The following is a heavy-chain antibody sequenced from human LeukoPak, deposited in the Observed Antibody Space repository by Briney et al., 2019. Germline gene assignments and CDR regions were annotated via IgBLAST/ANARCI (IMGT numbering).Heavy chain of an antibody. V-gene: IGHV1-58*02. Sequence: GTSVKVSCKASGFTFASSAMQWVRQARGQRLEWIGWIVVGSGNTNYAQKFQERVTITRDMSTSTAYMELSSLRAEDTAVYYCAKEIAVSGIPYFDHWGQGTLVSVSS. D-gene: IGHD6-19*01. CDR2: IVVGSGNT. CDR1: GFTFASSA. J-gene: IGHJ4*02. CDR3: AKEIAVSGIPYFDH.